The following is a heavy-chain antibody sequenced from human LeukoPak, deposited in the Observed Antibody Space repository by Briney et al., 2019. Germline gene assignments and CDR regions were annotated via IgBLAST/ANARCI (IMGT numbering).Heavy chain of an antibody. V-gene: IGHV3-23*01. D-gene: IGHD3-3*01. CDR2: ISDRGKT. Sequence: PGGSLRLSCVASGITFSSYDMGWVRQAPGKGLEWISAISDRGKTDYADSVKGRFTISRDNSQNTLYLQLSSLRDEDTAMYYCAKLPTIFGVADSFDIWGQGTLVTVSS. J-gene: IGHJ3*02. CDR1: GITFSSYD. CDR3: AKLPTIFGVADSFDI.